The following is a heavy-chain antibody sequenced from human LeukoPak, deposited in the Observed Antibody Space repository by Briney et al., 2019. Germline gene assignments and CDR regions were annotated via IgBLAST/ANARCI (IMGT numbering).Heavy chain of an antibody. V-gene: IGHV3-11*01. Sequence: GGSLRLSCAASGFTFSDYYMSWIRQAPGKGLEWVSYISSSGSTIYYADSVKGRFTISRDNAKNSLYLQMNSLGAEDTAVYYCARESTGVRGVILYYYMDVWGKGTTVTVSS. D-gene: IGHD3-10*01. CDR2: ISSSGSTI. CDR1: GFTFSDYY. CDR3: ARESTGVRGVILYYYMDV. J-gene: IGHJ6*03.